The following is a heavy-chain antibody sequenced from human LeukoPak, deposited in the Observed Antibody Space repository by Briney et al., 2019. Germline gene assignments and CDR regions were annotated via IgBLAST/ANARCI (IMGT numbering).Heavy chain of an antibody. J-gene: IGHJ5*02. V-gene: IGHV3-23*01. Sequence: GGSLRLSCAASGFTFSTYAMSWVRQAPGKGLEWVSGISGSGDSTYYADSAKGRFTVSRDNFKNTLYLQMHSLRAEDTAVYYCAKAGYASGIPNWIDPWGQGTLVTVS. CDR2: ISGSGDST. CDR3: AKAGYASGIPNWIDP. D-gene: IGHD3-10*01. CDR1: GFTFSTYA.